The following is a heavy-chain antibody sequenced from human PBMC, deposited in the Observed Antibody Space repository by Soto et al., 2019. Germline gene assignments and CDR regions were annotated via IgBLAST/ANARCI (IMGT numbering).Heavy chain of an antibody. CDR3: ARDGQWLPRDGLRSSSYFDY. D-gene: IGHD6-19*01. CDR1: GFNFSSYV. J-gene: IGHJ4*02. V-gene: IGHV3-33*01. Sequence: QVQLVESGGGVVQPGRSLRLSCAASGFNFSSYVMHWVRQAPGKGLEWVAVIWYDGGNKYYAASVKGLFTISRDNSKNTLYLQMNSLRADDTAVYYCARDGQWLPRDGLRSSSYFDYWGQGTLVTVSS. CDR2: IWYDGGNK.